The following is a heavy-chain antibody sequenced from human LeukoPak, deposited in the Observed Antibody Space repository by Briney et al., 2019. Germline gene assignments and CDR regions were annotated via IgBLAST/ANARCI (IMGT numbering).Heavy chain of an antibody. V-gene: IGHV4-59*01. D-gene: IGHD2-2*01. CDR1: GGSISGYY. Sequence: PSETLSLTCTVSGGSISGYYWSWIRQPPGKGLEWIGYIYYSGSTNYNPSLKSRVTISVDTSKNQFSLKLSSVTTADTAVYYCARQAFCSSTSCYPFQHWGQGTLVTVS. CDR2: IYYSGST. CDR3: ARQAFCSSTSCYPFQH. J-gene: IGHJ1*01.